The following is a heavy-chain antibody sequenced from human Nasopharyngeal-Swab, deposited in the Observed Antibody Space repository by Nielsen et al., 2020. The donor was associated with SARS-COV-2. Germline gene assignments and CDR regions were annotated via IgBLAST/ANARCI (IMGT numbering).Heavy chain of an antibody. Sequence: GESLKISCAASGFTFSSYWMSWVRQAPGKGLEWVANIKQDGSEKYYVDSVKGRFTISRDNAKNSLYLQMNSLRAEDTAVYYCARGGRQLTFWGQGTLVTVSS. CDR1: GFTFSSYW. J-gene: IGHJ4*02. D-gene: IGHD6-13*01. V-gene: IGHV3-7*03. CDR3: ARGGRQLTF. CDR2: IKQDGSEK.